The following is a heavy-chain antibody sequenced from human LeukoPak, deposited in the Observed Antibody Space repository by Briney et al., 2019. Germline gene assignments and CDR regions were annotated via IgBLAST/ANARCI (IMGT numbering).Heavy chain of an antibody. D-gene: IGHD3-22*01. CDR3: ARLLDNDSSGDPDTFDT. Sequence: SETLSLTCTVSGGGSINGHYWSWIRQAPGKGLEWIGFVSYAGRTKYNPSLQSRVTISVATSENNFSLKLTSVTTADTAVYYCARLLDNDSSGDPDTFDTWGQGTVVIVSS. CDR2: VSYAGRT. J-gene: IGHJ3*02. CDR1: GGGSINGHY. V-gene: IGHV4-59*11.